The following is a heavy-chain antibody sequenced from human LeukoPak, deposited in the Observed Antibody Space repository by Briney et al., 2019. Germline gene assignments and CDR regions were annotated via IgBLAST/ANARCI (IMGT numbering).Heavy chain of an antibody. CDR1: GFTFSSYS. Sequence: GGSLRLSCAASGFTFSSYSMNWVRQAPGKGLEWVSSISSSSSYIYYADSVKGRFTISRDNAKNSLYLQMSSLKASDTAMYYCARLRTTRGPVTVTPFYPGSPNWFDPWGQGTLVTVSS. J-gene: IGHJ5*02. CDR2: ISSSSSYI. CDR3: ARLRTTRGPVTVTPFYPGSPNWFDP. D-gene: IGHD4-17*01. V-gene: IGHV3-21*04.